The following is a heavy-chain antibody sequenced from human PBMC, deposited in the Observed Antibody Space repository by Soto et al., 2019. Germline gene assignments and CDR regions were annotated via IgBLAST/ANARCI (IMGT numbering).Heavy chain of an antibody. CDR1: GYTFTSYG. J-gene: IGHJ5*02. CDR2: INPYNGNT. D-gene: IGHD1-26*01. Sequence: QVQLVQSGAEVKKPGASVKVSCKASGYTFTSYGISWVRQAPGQGLEWMGWINPYNGNTHYAQKLQGRVTMTTDTTTSTAYLELRSLRSDDTDVYYWARNPVGGTWFDPWGQGTMVTVSS. V-gene: IGHV1-18*01. CDR3: ARNPVGGTWFDP.